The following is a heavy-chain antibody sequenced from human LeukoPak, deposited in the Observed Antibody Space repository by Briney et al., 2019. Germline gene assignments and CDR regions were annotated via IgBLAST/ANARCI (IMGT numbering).Heavy chain of an antibody. Sequence: GGSLRLSCAASGLTVNNNYMNWARQLPGKGLVWVSRISPTGSTTSYADSVRGRFTVSRDNAKNTLYLQVNNLRAEDTAVYYCARGPNSNWSGLDFWGQGTLLTVSS. CDR1: GLTVNNNY. J-gene: IGHJ4*02. D-gene: IGHD6-6*01. CDR3: ARGPNSNWSGLDF. CDR2: ISPTGSTT. V-gene: IGHV3-74*01.